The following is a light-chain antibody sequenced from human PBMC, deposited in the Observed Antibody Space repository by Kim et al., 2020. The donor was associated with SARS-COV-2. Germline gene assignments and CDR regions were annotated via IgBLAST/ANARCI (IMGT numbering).Light chain of an antibody. V-gene: IGLV2-18*02. J-gene: IGLJ3*02. CDR1: SSDVGSYSR. CDR3: RSYTSSSTWV. CDR2: EVS. Sequence: GQTGTISCTGHSSDVGSYSRVSWHQQPPGTAPNLMIYEVSNRHSGGPDRFSGSKSGNTASLTISGLQAEDEADYYCRSYTSSSTWVFGGGTKLTVL.